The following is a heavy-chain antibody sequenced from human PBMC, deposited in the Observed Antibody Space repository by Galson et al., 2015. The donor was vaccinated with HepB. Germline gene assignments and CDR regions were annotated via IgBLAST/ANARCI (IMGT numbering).Heavy chain of an antibody. D-gene: IGHD2-21*02. J-gene: IGHJ3*02. CDR2: IIPIFGTA. CDR3: ARDMDIVVVTAHHDAFDI. V-gene: IGHV1-69*13. Sequence: SVKVSCKASGGTFSSYAISWVRQAPGQGLEWMGGIIPIFGTANYAQKFQGRVTITADESTSTAYMELSSLRSEDTAVYYCARDMDIVVVTAHHDAFDIWGQGTMVTVSS. CDR1: GGTFSSYA.